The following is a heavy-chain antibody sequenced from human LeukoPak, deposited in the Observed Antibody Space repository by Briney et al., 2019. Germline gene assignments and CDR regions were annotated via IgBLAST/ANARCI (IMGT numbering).Heavy chain of an antibody. CDR3: ASLYCSGGSCYSFYFDY. CDR2: PIFGTA. V-gene: IGHV1-69*01. J-gene: IGHJ4*02. D-gene: IGHD2-15*01. Sequence: PIFGTANYAQKFQGIVTITADESTSTAYMELSSLRSEDTAVYYCASLYCSGGSCYSFYFDYWGQGTLVTVSS.